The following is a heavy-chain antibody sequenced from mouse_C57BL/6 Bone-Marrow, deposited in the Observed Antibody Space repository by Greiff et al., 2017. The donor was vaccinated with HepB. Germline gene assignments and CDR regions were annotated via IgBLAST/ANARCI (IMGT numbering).Heavy chain of an antibody. CDR3: ARDYYGSSFDYAMDY. D-gene: IGHD1-1*01. CDR2: INPNNGGT. J-gene: IGHJ4*01. Sequence: VQLQQSGPELVKPGASVKIPCTASGYTFTDYNMDWVKQSPGKSLEWIGDINPNNGGTIYNQKFKGKATLTVDKSSSTAYLELRSLTSEDTAVYYCARDYYGSSFDYAMDYWGQGTSVTVSA. V-gene: IGHV1-18*01. CDR1: GYTFTDYN.